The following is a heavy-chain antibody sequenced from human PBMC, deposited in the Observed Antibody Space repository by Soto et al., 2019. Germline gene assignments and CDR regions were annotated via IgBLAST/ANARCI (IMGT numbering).Heavy chain of an antibody. CDR2: IYPGDSDT. Sequence: PGESLKISCNGSGYSFTIYCIGLVRQMPGKGLEWMGIIYPGDSDTRYSPSFQGQVTISADKSISTAYLQWSSLKASDTAMYYCARHSLYYFDYWGQGTLVTVSS. CDR1: GYSFTIYC. J-gene: IGHJ4*02. CDR3: ARHSLYYFDY. D-gene: IGHD3-16*01. V-gene: IGHV5-51*01.